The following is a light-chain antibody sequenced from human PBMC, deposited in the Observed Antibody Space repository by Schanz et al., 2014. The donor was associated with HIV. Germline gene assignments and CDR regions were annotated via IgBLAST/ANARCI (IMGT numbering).Light chain of an antibody. V-gene: IGKV1-9*01. CDR2: VAS. CDR1: QVISNN. J-gene: IGKJ1*01. CDR3: HQYYSTPPT. Sequence: DIQLTQSPSFLSASVGDRVTITCRASQVISNNLAWYQQKPGKAPKLLIYVASTLQSGVPSRFSGSGSGTEFTLTISSLQAEDVAVYYCHQYYSTPPTFGQGTKVEIK.